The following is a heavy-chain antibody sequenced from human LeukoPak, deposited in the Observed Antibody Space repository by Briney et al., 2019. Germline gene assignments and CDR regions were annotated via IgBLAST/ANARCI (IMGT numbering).Heavy chain of an antibody. D-gene: IGHD3-10*01. CDR2: IYHSGST. J-gene: IGHJ1*01. V-gene: IGHV4-30-2*01. Sequence: SETLSLTCTVSGGSISSGGYYWSWIRQPPGKGLEWIGYIYHSGSTYYNPSLKSRVTISVDRSKNQFSLKLSSVTAADTAVYYCARVTVWFGTAYFQHWGQGTLVTVSS. CDR3: ARVTVWFGTAYFQH. CDR1: GGSISSGGYY.